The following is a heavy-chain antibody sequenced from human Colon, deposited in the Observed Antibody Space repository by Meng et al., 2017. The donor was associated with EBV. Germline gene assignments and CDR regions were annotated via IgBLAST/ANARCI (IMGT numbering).Heavy chain of an antibody. CDR2: IYYSGST. CDR1: GGSVSSGGYY. J-gene: IGHJ4*02. D-gene: IGHD6-19*01. CDR3: ARVSSGWDYFDY. V-gene: IGHV4-31*03. Sequence: QAQLQEPGPGLVKPSQTLSRPCTVSGGSVSSGGYYWTWIRQHPGKGLEWFGHIYYSGSTFYNPSLKRRVIISIDTSKNQFSLNLRSVTAADTAVYYCARVSSGWDYFDYWGQGILVTVSS.